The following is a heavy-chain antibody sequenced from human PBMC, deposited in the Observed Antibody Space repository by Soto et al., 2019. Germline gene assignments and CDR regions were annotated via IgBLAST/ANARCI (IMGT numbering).Heavy chain of an antibody. D-gene: IGHD5-18*01. V-gene: IGHV4-39*01. J-gene: IGHJ3*02. CDR3: ARLTEFGDTAMVREERIAAFDI. CDR1: GGSISISSYY. Sequence: PSETLSLTCTVSGGSISISSYYWGWIRQPPGKGLEWIGSIYYSGSTYYNPSLKSRVTISVDTSKNQFSLKLSSVTAADTAVYYCARLTEFGDTAMVREERIAAFDIWGQGTMVTVSS. CDR2: IYYSGST.